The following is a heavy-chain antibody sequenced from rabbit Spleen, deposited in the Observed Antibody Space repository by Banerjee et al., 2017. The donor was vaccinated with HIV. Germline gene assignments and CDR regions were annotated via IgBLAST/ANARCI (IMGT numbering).Heavy chain of an antibody. V-gene: IGHV1S45*01. CDR3: ARGVIGDGNYIHDISF. J-gene: IGHJ4*01. CDR2: INTATGKD. D-gene: IGHD1-1*01. CDR1: GFSFSDRDV. Sequence: QEQLVESGGGLVKPEGSLTLTCKGSGFSFSDRDVMCWVRQAPGKGLEWIGCINTATGKDVYANWAKGRFTISTMSSTTVDLKMTSLTAADTATYFCARGVIGDGNYIHDISFWGQGTLVTVS.